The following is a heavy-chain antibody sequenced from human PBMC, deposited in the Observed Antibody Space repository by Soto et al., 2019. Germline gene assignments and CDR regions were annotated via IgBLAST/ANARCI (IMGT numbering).Heavy chain of an antibody. CDR3: ARGGGSGWYCDY. D-gene: IGHD6-19*01. J-gene: IGHJ4*02. CDR2: INHSGST. V-gene: IGHV4-34*01. Sequence: WTWIRQSPGKGLEWIGEINHSGSTNYNPSLKGRVTMSVDTSKYQFSLKVTSVTAADTAVYFCARGGGSGWYCDYWGQGALVTVSS.